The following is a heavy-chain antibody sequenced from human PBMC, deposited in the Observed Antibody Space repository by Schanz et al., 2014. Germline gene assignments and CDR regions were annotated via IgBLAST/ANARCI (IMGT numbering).Heavy chain of an antibody. V-gene: IGHV4-61*02. CDR2: VFPNGIT. Sequence: QVQLQESGPGLVKPSQTLSLTCTVSGGSIRSGTYYWSWIQQPAGKALEWVGRVFPNGITNYNPSLKRRATISLNTSKNQCSLTLTSLTAADTAVYYCARDTTWRLDLWGRGTLVTVSS. D-gene: IGHD1-1*01. J-gene: IGHJ2*01. CDR1: GGSIRSGTYY. CDR3: ARDTTWRLDL.